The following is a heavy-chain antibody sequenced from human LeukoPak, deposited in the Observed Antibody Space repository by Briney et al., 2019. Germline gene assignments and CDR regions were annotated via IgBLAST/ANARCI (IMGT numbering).Heavy chain of an antibody. V-gene: IGHV3-9*01. CDR2: ISWNSGSI. CDR3: AKQRSSSWYAPLDY. J-gene: IGHJ4*02. Sequence: LTGGSLRLSCAASGFTFDDYAMHWVRQAPGKGLEWVSGISWNSGSIGYADSVKGRFTISRDNAKNSLYLQMNSLRAEDTALYNCAKQRSSSWYAPLDYWGQGTLVTVSS. D-gene: IGHD6-13*01. CDR1: GFTFDDYA.